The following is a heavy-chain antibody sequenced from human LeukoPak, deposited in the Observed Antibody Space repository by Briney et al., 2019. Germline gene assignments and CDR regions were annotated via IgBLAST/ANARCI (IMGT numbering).Heavy chain of an antibody. CDR2: IYPGDSDT. CDR3: ARHQYYYGSGSYFDDYYYYYMDV. CDR1: GYRFTSYW. V-gene: IGHV5-51*01. Sequence: GESLKISCKGSGYRFTSYWIGWVRQMPGKGLEWMGIIYPGDSDTRHSPSFQGQVTISADKSISTAYLQWSSLKASDTAMYYCARHQYYYGSGSYFDDYYYYYMDVWGKGTTVTISS. J-gene: IGHJ6*03. D-gene: IGHD3-10*01.